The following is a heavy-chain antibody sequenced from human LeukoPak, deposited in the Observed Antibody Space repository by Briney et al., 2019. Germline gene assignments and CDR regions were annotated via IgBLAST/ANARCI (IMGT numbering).Heavy chain of an antibody. CDR3: ARYIVVVPAARNWFDP. CDR1: GGSIGSSTYY. D-gene: IGHD2-2*01. CDR2: IYYSGST. J-gene: IGHJ5*02. Sequence: SEALSLTCTVSGGSIGSSTYYWGWIRQPPGKGLEWIGSIYYSGSTYYNPSLKSRVTISVDTSKNQFSLKLSSVTAADTAVYYCARYIVVVPAARNWFDPWGQGTLVTVSS. V-gene: IGHV4-39*07.